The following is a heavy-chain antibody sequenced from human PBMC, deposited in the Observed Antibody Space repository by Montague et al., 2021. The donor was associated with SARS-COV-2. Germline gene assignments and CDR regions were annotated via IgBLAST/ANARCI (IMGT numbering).Heavy chain of an antibody. V-gene: IGHV4-59*01. CDR2: IYDCGAV. D-gene: IGHD4-23*01. CDR3: VRGRAYGGPRGAYDI. Sequence: SETLSLTCTVSGGSITGYYWSWLRRSPGKGLEWIGDIYDCGAVXXXPSXXXRVTISIDTSKNQLSLKVNSVTAADTAVYYCVRGRAYGGPRGAYDIWGQGTVVTVSS. CDR1: GGSITGYY. J-gene: IGHJ3*02.